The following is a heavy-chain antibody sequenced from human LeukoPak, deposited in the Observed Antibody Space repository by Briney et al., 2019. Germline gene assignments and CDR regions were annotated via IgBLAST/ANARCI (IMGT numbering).Heavy chain of an antibody. D-gene: IGHD3-10*01. CDR3: AREMEGDYGSGTFFDL. V-gene: IGHV3-11*01. CDR2: ISSSGNSI. J-gene: IGHJ4*02. CDR1: DFVFSDYY. Sequence: GGSLRLSCAASDFVFSDYYMSWVRQAPGKGLEWVSYISSSGNSIYYADSVKGRFTISRDNAKNSLYLQMNCLRAEDTAVYYCAREMEGDYGSGTFFDLWGQGNMVTVSS.